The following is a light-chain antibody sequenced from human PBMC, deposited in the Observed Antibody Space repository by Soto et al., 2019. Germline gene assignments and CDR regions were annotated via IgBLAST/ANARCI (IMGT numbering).Light chain of an antibody. CDR1: SSDVGGYNY. Sequence: QSALTQPPSASGSPGQSVTISCTGTSSDVGGYNYVSWYQQYPGKVPKLMVYEVSERPSGVPDRFSGSKSGNTASLTVSGLQADDEADYYCSSYAGSNNWVFGGGTQLTVL. CDR3: SSYAGSNNWV. CDR2: EVS. J-gene: IGLJ3*02. V-gene: IGLV2-8*01.